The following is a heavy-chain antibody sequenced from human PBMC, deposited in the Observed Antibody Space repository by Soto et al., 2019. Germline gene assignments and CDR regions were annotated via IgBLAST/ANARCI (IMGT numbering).Heavy chain of an antibody. CDR1: GESLRDYS. V-gene: IGHV4-34*02. CDR2: INHGGST. D-gene: IGHD5-12*01. CDR3: ARGGGKSGYFFDY. J-gene: IGHJ4*02. Sequence: QVQLRQWGAGLLKPLETLSLRCAVYGESLRDYSWSWIRQSPEKGLEWIGEINHGGSTKSNPSLKSRVTISVDTSKNQVSLILTSAAAADTAVYRCARGGGKSGYFFDYWGRGTLVTVSS.